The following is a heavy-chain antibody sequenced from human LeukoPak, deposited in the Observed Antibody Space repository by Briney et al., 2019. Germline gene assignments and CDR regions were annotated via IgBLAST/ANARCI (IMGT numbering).Heavy chain of an antibody. V-gene: IGHV1-8*01. CDR2: MNPNSGNT. CDR1: GYTFTSYD. Sequence: GASVTVSCKASGYTFTSYDINWVRQAPGQGLEWMGWMNPNSGNTGYAQKFQGRVTMTRNTSISTAYMELSSLRSEDTAVYYCARVVGGYYYNVFDYWGQGTLVTVSS. D-gene: IGHD3-22*01. CDR3: ARVVGGYYYNVFDY. J-gene: IGHJ4*02.